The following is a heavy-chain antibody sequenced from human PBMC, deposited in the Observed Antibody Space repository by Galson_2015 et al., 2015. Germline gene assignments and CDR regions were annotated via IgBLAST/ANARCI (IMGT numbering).Heavy chain of an antibody. CDR2: TYYRSKWYN. CDR3: ASTSPYCSSTSCYRNAFDM. D-gene: IGHD2-2*01. CDR1: GDSVSSNSAA. V-gene: IGHV6-1*01. Sequence: CAISGDSVSSNSAAWNWIRQSPSRGLEWLGRTYYRSKWYNDYAVSVKSRISISPDIFKNQFSLQLNSVTPEDTAVYYCASTSPYCSSTSCYRNAFDMWGQGTMVTVSS. J-gene: IGHJ3*02.